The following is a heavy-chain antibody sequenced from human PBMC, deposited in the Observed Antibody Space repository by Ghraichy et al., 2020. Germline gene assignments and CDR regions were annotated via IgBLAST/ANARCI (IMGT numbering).Heavy chain of an antibody. Sequence: SETLSLTCTVSGGSISSYYWSWIRQPPGKGLEWIGYIYYSGSTNYNPSLKSRVTISVDTSKNQFSLKLSSVTAADTAVYYCARVYEYLGHFDYWGQGTLVTVSS. CDR3: ARVYEYLGHFDY. V-gene: IGHV4-59*01. CDR1: GGSISSYY. CDR2: IYYSGST. D-gene: IGHD2-8*01. J-gene: IGHJ4*02.